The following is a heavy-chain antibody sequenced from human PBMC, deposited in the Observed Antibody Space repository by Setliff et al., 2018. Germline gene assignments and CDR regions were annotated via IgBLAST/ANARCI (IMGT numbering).Heavy chain of an antibody. Sequence: SETLSLTCTVSGGSMSADYYWSWIRQPAGNGLEWIGHVHTDGSTNYNPSLKSRFIISVDTSKNQFSVKLSSVTAADTAVYYCVRALLWSGEGRFDPWGQGTLGTVSS. CDR1: GGSMSADYY. CDR2: VHTDGST. CDR3: VRALLWSGEGRFDP. V-gene: IGHV4-61*09. J-gene: IGHJ5*02. D-gene: IGHD3-10*01.